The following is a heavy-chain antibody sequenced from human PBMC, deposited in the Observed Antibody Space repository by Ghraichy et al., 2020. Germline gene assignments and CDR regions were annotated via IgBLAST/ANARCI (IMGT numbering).Heavy chain of an antibody. Sequence: TLSLTCTVSGGSISGDSWSWIRQPPGKGLEWIGCISYSGSTDYNPSLKSRITISVDTSKNQFSLKLNSVTAADTAVYYCARGAHANFDPWGQGTLVTVSS. J-gene: IGHJ5*02. CDR1: GGSISGDS. CDR2: ISYSGST. CDR3: ARGAHANFDP. V-gene: IGHV4-59*01.